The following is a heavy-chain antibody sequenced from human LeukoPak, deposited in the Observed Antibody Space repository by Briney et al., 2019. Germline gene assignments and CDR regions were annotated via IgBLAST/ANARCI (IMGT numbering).Heavy chain of an antibody. CDR1: GFTFSSYW. CDR3: ARAVFDSSYWNDAFDI. V-gene: IGHV3-66*01. J-gene: IGHJ3*02. D-gene: IGHD6-6*01. CDR2: IYSGANT. Sequence: GGSLRLSCAASGFTFSSYWMSWVRQAPGKGLEWVSVIYSGANTYYADSVKGRFTISRDNSKNTLYLQMNSLRAEDTAVYYCARAVFDSSYWNDAFDIWGQGTMVTVSS.